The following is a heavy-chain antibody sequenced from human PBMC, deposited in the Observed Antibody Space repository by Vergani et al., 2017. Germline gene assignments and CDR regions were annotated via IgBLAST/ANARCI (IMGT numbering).Heavy chain of an antibody. D-gene: IGHD3-16*02. J-gene: IGHJ6*02. CDR1: KDTFSAST. Sequence: QVQLVQSRSEVKMPGSSLRVSCKAPKDTFSASTISWLRQAPGQGPEWMGRITPVFGTANNAPKFEGRLTLTADRLTTTFYMELTSLKSEDTAVYYCARAVVTDYYYYGMDVWGQGTSVIVSS. CDR3: ARAVVTDYYYYGMDV. CDR2: ITPVFGTA. V-gene: IGHV1-69*08.